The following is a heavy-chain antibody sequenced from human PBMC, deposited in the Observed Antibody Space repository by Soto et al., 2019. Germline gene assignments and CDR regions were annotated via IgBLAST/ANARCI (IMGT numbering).Heavy chain of an antibody. CDR1: GFTFSNAW. Sequence: GGSLRLSCAASGFTFSNAWMSWVRQAPGKGLEWVGRIKSKTDGGTTDYAAPVKGRFTISRDDSKNTLYLQMNSLKTEDTAVYYCTTASIAARLGYFQHWGQGTLVTVSS. J-gene: IGHJ1*01. CDR2: IKSKTDGGTT. V-gene: IGHV3-15*01. D-gene: IGHD6-6*01. CDR3: TTASIAARLGYFQH.